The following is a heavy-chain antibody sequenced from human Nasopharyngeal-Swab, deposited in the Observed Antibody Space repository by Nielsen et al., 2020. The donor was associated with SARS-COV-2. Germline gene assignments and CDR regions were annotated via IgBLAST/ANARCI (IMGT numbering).Heavy chain of an antibody. CDR2: VVYSGRT. CDR1: GGSVSSDIYS. D-gene: IGHD1-1*01. J-gene: IGHJ4*02. Sequence: SETLSLTGTVSGGSVSSDIYSWSWIRQPPGKGLEWIGYVVYSGRTNYNPSLKSRVTISVDTSKDQFSLKLNSVTAADTAMYFCAGTTTTTPFDSWGQGTLVAVSS. V-gene: IGHV4-61*01. CDR3: AGTTTTTPFDS.